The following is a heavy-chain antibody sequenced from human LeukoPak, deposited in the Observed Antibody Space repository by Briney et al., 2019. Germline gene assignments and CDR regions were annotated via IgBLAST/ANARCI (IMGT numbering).Heavy chain of an antibody. D-gene: IGHD4-17*01. CDR1: GGTFSSYA. CDR3: AVTRTGTVTTFDY. CDR2: IIPIFGTA. J-gene: IGHJ4*02. Sequence: ASVKVSCKASGGTFSSYAISWVRQAPGQGLEWMGRIIPIFGTANYAQKFQGRVTITTDASTSTAYMELSSLRSEDTAVYYCAVTRTGTVTTFDYWGQGTLVTVSS. V-gene: IGHV1-69*05.